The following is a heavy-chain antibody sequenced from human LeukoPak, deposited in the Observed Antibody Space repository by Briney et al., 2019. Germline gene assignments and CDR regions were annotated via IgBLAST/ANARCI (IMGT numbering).Heavy chain of an antibody. CDR2: IYYSGST. CDR3: ARDSLAGNVDY. V-gene: IGHV4-59*01. J-gene: IGHJ4*02. D-gene: IGHD1-14*01. CDR1: GGSISSYY. Sequence: SETLPLTCTVSGGSISSYYWSWIRQPPGKGLEWIGYIYYSGSTNYNPSLKSRVTISVDTSTNQFSLKLSSVTAADTAVYYCARDSLAGNVDYWGQGTLVTVSS.